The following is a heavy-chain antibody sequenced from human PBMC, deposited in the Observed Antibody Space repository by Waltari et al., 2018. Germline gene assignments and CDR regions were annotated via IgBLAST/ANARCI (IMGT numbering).Heavy chain of an antibody. Sequence: EVQLVESGGGLVQPGGSLRRSCAASGFTFSSYSTNWVRQAPGKGPEWVSYISSSSSTIYYADSVKGRFTISRDNAKNSLYLQMNSLRAEDTAVYYCARDHYSWSSGWYSHYYGMDVWGQGTTVTVSS. J-gene: IGHJ6*02. CDR2: ISSSSSTI. V-gene: IGHV3-48*01. CDR1: GFTFSSYS. D-gene: IGHD6-19*01. CDR3: ARDHYSWSSGWYSHYYGMDV.